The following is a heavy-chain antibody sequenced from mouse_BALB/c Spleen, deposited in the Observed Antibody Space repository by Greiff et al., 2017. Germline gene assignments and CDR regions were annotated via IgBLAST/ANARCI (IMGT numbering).Heavy chain of an antibody. J-gene: IGHJ3*01. CDR1: GYTFTSYT. CDR2: INPSSGYT. V-gene: IGHV1-4*02. D-gene: IGHD2-1*01. Sequence: VQLQQSGAELARPGASVKMSCKASGYTFTSYTMHWVKQRPGQGLEWIGYINPSSGYTEYNQKFKDKTTLTADKSSSTAYMQLSSLTSEDSAVYYCARSYGNSWFAYWGQGTLVTVSA. CDR3: ARSYGNSWFAY.